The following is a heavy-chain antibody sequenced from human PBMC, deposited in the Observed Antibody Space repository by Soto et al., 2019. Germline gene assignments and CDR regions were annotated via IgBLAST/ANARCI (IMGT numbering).Heavy chain of an antibody. J-gene: IGHJ1*01. Sequence: PEGSLRLSCAASGFTLDDYAMHWVRQVPGKGLEWVSGINWNSGSIGYGDSVKGRFAISRDNAKNSLHLQMNSLSAEDTAFYYCVKDESINWYSGHFRHWGQGTLVTVSS. CDR2: INWNSGSI. V-gene: IGHV3-9*01. CDR3: VKDESINWYSGHFRH. D-gene: IGHD6-13*01. CDR1: GFTLDDYA.